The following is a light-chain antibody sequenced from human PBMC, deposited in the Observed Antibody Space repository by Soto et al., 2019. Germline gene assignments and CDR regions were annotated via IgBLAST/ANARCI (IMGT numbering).Light chain of an antibody. V-gene: IGKV1-5*03. CDR1: QSISSW. Sequence: DIQMTQSPSTLSASVGDRVTITCRASQSISSWLAWYQQKPGKPPNLLIYKASSLESGVPSRYSGSGSGTEFTLTISRLQPDDFAAYYWQQHSSYSWTFGQGTKVEI. CDR2: KAS. J-gene: IGKJ1*01. CDR3: QQHSSYSWT.